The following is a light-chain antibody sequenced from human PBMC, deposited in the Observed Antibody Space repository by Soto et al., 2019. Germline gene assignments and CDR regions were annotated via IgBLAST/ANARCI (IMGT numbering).Light chain of an antibody. Sequence: QSALTQPASVSGSPGQSITISCTGTSSDVVNDLLVSWYQQQPCKAPKLMIYEGTKRPAGVSDRFSGSKSANTASLTVSGLQDEDEADYHCSSHAGSNSLMVFGGGTKLTVL. CDR3: SSHAGSNSLMV. CDR1: SSDVVNDLL. V-gene: IGLV2-14*02. CDR2: EGT. J-gene: IGLJ2*01.